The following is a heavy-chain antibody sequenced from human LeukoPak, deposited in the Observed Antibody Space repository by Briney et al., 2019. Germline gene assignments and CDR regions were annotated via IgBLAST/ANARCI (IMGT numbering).Heavy chain of an antibody. CDR2: IIPIFGTA. CDR3: ARVAAAGTATDY. D-gene: IGHD6-13*01. CDR1: GGTFSSYA. J-gene: IGHJ4*02. Sequence: SVKVSCKASGGTFSSYAISWVRQAPGQGLEGMGGIIPIFGTANYAQKFQGRVTITADESTSTAYMELSSLRSEDTAVYYCARVAAAGTATDYWGQGTLVTVSS. V-gene: IGHV1-69*13.